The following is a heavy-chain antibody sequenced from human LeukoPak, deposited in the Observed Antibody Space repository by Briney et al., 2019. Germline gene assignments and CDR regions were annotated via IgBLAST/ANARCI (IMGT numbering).Heavy chain of an antibody. J-gene: IGHJ6*02. CDR1: GFTFSSYA. CDR3: AGFPGYSYGDLSYYGLRV. Sequence: GGSLRLSCAASGFTFSSYAMSWVRQAPGKGLEWVSAITNSGDNTYYADSVKGRFTISRDNAGKSLFLQMNSLRVEDTAVYFCAGFPGYSYGDLSYYGLRVWGQGTTVTVSS. CDR2: ITNSGDNT. D-gene: IGHD5-18*01. V-gene: IGHV3-23*01.